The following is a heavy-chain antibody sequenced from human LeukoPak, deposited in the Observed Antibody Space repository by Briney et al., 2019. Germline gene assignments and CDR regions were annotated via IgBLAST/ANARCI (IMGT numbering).Heavy chain of an antibody. D-gene: IGHD1-14*01. V-gene: IGHV3-53*01. CDR3: TTLGSGPDFGTTDY. J-gene: IGHJ4*02. Sequence: QSGGSLRLSCGASGFTFNNYAMNWVRQAPGKGLEWVSVIYSGGSTHYADSVKGRFTISRDNSKNTLYLQMNSLRAEDTAVYYCTTLGSGPDFGTTDYWGQGTLVTVSS. CDR1: GFTFNNYA. CDR2: IYSGGST.